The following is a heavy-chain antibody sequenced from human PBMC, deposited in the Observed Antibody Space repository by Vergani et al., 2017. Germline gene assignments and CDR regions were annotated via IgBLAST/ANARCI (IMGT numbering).Heavy chain of an antibody. CDR3: ASSGIAVAGTGLYY. V-gene: IGHV3-21*01. D-gene: IGHD6-19*01. CDR1: GFTFSSHS. J-gene: IGHJ4*02. Sequence: EVQLVESGGGLVKPGGSLRLSCVASGFTFSSHSMNWVRQAPGKGLEWVSSISSSSSYIYYADSVKGRFTISRDNAKNSLYLQMNSLRAEDTAVYYCASSGIAVAGTGLYYWGQGTLVTVSS. CDR2: ISSSSSYI.